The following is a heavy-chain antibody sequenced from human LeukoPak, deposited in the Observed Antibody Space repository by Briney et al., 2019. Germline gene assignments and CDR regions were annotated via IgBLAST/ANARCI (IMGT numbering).Heavy chain of an antibody. Sequence: GGSLRLSCAASRFSFKNVWMSWVRQAPGKGLEWVGRIKSKTHGGTTDYAAAVKGRFTISRDDSKSTLYLQMNSLKTEDTALYYCTTWNYDILTGYSIWGQGTLVTVSS. J-gene: IGHJ4*02. V-gene: IGHV3-15*01. CDR3: TTWNYDILTGYSI. D-gene: IGHD3-9*01. CDR1: RFSFKNVW. CDR2: IKSKTHGGTT.